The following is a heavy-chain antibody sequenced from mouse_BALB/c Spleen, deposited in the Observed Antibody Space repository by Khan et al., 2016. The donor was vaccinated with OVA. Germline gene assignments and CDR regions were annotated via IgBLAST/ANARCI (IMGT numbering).Heavy chain of an antibody. V-gene: IGHV3-2*02. CDR3: ARTARIKY. CDR1: GYSITSGYG. D-gene: IGHD1-2*01. Sequence: EVQLQASGPGLVKPSQSLSLTCTVTGYSITSGYGWNWIRQFPGNQLEWMGYISYSGSTNYNPSLKNRITITRDTSKNQFFLQLNSLTAEDTATYYCARTARIKYWGQGTTLTVSS. J-gene: IGHJ2*01. CDR2: ISYSGST.